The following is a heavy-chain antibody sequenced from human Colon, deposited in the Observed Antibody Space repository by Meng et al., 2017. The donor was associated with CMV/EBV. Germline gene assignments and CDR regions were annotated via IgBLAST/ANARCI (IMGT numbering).Heavy chain of an antibody. CDR1: GGSISSYY. CDR3: ARDSGYSYVFGY. Sequence: SETLSLTCTVSGGSISSYYWSWIQQPPGKGLEWIGYIYYSGSTNYNPSLKSRVTISVDTSKNQFSLKLSSVTAADTAVYYCARDSGYSYVFGYWGQGTLVTVSS. V-gene: IGHV4-59*01. CDR2: IYYSGST. J-gene: IGHJ4*02. D-gene: IGHD5-18*01.